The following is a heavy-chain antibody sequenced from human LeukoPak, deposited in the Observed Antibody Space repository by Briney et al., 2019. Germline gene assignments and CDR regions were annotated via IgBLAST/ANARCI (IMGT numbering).Heavy chain of an antibody. D-gene: IGHD3-10*01. CDR2: NSSSSSYI. Sequence: KTGGSLRLSCAASGFTFSSYEMNWVRQAPGKGLEWVSSNSSSSSYIYYADSVKGRFTISRDNAKNSLYLQMNSLRAEDTAVYYCARDPITMVRGVIQVSRTSWFDPWGQGTLVTVSS. J-gene: IGHJ5*02. CDR3: ARDPITMVRGVIQVSRTSWFDP. V-gene: IGHV3-21*01. CDR1: GFTFSSYE.